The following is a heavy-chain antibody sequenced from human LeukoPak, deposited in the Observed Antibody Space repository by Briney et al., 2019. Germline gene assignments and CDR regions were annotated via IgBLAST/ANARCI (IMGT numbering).Heavy chain of an antibody. CDR2: IDLSSSTI. Sequence: GGSLRLSCTASGFTFSGHYASWIRQTPEKGLVWISYIDLSSSTIYYADSVKGRFTISRDNARNSVYLQMNSLRAEDTAVYYCARGHYGLDVWGQGTTVTVSS. CDR1: GFTFSGHY. CDR3: ARGHYGLDV. V-gene: IGHV3-11*01. J-gene: IGHJ6*02.